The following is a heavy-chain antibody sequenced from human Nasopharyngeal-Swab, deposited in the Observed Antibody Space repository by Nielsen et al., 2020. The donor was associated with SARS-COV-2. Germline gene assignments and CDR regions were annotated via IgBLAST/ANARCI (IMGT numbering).Heavy chain of an antibody. CDR1: GFTFSSYA. V-gene: IGHV3-30*04. CDR3: ARRVVGTGNYYYGMDV. J-gene: IGHJ6*02. CDR2: ISYDGSNK. D-gene: IGHD1-26*01. Sequence: GGSLRLSCAASGFTFSSYAMHWVRQAPGKGLEWVAVISYDGSNKYYADSVKGRFTISRDNSKNTLYLQMNSLRAEDTAVYYCARRVVGTGNYYYGMDVWGQGTTVTVSS.